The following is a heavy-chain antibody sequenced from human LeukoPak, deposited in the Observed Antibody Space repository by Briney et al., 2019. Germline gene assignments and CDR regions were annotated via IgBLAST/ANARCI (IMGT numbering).Heavy chain of an antibody. CDR3: ARHNIAQNWFDP. Sequence: SETLSLTCTVSGYSISSGYYWGWIRQPPGKGLEWIGSIYHSGSTYYNPSLKSRVTISLDTSKNQFSLKLSSVTAADTAVYYCARHNIAQNWFDPWGQGTLVTVSS. V-gene: IGHV4-38-2*02. J-gene: IGHJ5*02. CDR2: IYHSGST. D-gene: IGHD5-12*01. CDR1: GYSISSGYY.